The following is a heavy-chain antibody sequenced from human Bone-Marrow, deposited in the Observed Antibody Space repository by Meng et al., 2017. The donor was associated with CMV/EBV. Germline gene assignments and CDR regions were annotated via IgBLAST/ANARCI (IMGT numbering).Heavy chain of an antibody. CDR2: TYYRSKWYN. CDR1: GDSVSSNSAA. Sequence: SQTLSLTCAISGDSVSSNSAAWNWIRQSPSRGLEWLGRTYYRSKWYNDYAVSVKSRITINPDTSKNQFSLQLNSVTPEDTAVYYCARDLIYDSSGYYYVHFDYWGQGTLVTVSS. D-gene: IGHD3-22*01. CDR3: ARDLIYDSSGYYYVHFDY. V-gene: IGHV6-1*01. J-gene: IGHJ4*02.